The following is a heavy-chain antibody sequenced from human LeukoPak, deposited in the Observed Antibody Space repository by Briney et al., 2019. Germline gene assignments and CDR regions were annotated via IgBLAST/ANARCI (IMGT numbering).Heavy chain of an antibody. V-gene: IGHV4-39*06. CDR3: ARQNHDIGTNWFDP. Sequence: SETLSLTCSVSGDSIRSVHYYWGWIRQPPGRGLEWIGSSYDTGSTYYNPFLKRRVTIFVATSKHQFPLRLTSVTAADTAMYYCARQNHDIGTNWFDPWGQGTLVTVSS. CDR2: SYDTGST. J-gene: IGHJ5*02. CDR1: GDSIRSVHYY. D-gene: IGHD3-9*01.